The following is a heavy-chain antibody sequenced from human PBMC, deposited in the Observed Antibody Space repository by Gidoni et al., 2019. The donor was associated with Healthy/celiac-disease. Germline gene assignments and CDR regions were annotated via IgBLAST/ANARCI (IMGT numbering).Heavy chain of an antibody. CDR3: ARGSWIQLWLTFDY. Sequence: QVPLQQWGAGLLKPSETLSLTCAVYGGSFSGYYWSWIRQPPGKGLEWIGEINHSGSTNYNPSLKSRVTISVDTSKNQFSLKLSSVTAADTAVYYCARGSWIQLWLTFDYWGQGTLVTVSS. J-gene: IGHJ4*02. D-gene: IGHD5-18*01. CDR1: GGSFSGYY. CDR2: INHSGST. V-gene: IGHV4-34*01.